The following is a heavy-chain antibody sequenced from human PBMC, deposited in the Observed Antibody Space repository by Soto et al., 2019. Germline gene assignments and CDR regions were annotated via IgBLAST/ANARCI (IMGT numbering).Heavy chain of an antibody. CDR2: ISGSGGST. J-gene: IGHJ4*02. D-gene: IGHD1-26*01. CDR3: AAIVGASKAYFDY. CDR1: GFTFGTYA. Sequence: VGSLGLSWAASGFTFGTYAMSWVRQAQGKGLEWVSTISGSGGSTYYADSVKGRFTISRDNSKNTLYLQMIGLRAEDPAVYYCAAIVGASKAYFDYWGQGTLVTVSS. V-gene: IGHV3-23*01.